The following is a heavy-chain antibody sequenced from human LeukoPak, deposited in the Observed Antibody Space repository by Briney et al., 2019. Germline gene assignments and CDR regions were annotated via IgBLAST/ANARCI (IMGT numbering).Heavy chain of an antibody. CDR2: INPNSGGT. D-gene: IGHD5-24*01. CDR3: ARWRWLQGGQVHYYFDY. V-gene: IGHV1-2*02. J-gene: IGHJ4*02. CDR1: GYTFTRYA. Sequence: ASVKVSCKASGYTFTRYAMNWVRQAPGQGLEWMGWINPNSGGTNYAQKFQGRVTMTRDTSISTAYMELSRLRSDDTAVYYCARWRWLQGGQVHYYFDYWGQGTLVTVSS.